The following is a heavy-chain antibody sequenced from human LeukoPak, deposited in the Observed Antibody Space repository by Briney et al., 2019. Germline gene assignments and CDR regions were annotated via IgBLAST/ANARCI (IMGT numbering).Heavy chain of an antibody. CDR2: IYSGGST. CDR3: ARGGSIADPIGFDY. J-gene: IGHJ4*02. V-gene: IGHV3-53*01. CDR1: GFTVSSNY. D-gene: IGHD6-6*01. Sequence: QSGGSLRLSCAASGFTVSSNYMSWVRQAPGKGLEWVSVIYSGGSTYYADSVKGRFTISRDNSKNTLYLQMNSLRAEDTAVYYCARGGSIADPIGFDYWGQGTLVTVSS.